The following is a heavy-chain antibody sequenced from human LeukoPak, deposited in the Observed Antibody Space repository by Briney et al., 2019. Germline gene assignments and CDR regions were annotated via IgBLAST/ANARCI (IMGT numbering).Heavy chain of an antibody. CDR2: IKSDGST. J-gene: IGHJ5*02. Sequence: GGSLRLSCAASGFTFSTYWMHWVRQAPGKGLVWVSRIKSDGSTNYADSVKGRFTISRDNAKNSLYLQIDSLRAEDTAVYYCARGQRPQYTSTWDNWFDPWGQGTQVTVSS. V-gene: IGHV3-74*01. CDR1: GFTFSTYW. CDR3: ARGQRPQYTSTWDNWFDP. D-gene: IGHD2-2*01.